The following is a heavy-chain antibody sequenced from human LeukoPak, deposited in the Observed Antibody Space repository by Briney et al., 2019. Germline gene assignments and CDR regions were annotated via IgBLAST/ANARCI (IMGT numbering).Heavy chain of an antibody. Sequence: SVKVSCKASGGTFSSYAISWVRQAPGQGLEWMGGIIPIFGTANYAQKFQGRVTITADESTSTAYMELSSLRSEDTAVYYCLTRTRNYYYYGMDVWGQGTTVTVSS. V-gene: IGHV1-69*13. D-gene: IGHD1-1*01. J-gene: IGHJ6*02. CDR1: GGTFSSYA. CDR3: LTRTRNYYYYGMDV. CDR2: IIPIFGTA.